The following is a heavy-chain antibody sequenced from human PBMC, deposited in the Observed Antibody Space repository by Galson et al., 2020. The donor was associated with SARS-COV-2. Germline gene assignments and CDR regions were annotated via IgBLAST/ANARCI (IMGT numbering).Heavy chain of an antibody. V-gene: IGHV3-48*03. J-gene: IGHJ4*02. Sequence: PGGSLRLSCAASGFTFSNYEMNWVRQAPGKGLEWVSYISSSGGTIYYTDSVKGRFTISRDNAKNSLYLQMNSLRAEDTAVYYCARLGTNSDDYWGQGTLVTVSS. CDR1: GFTFSNYE. CDR2: ISSSGGTI. D-gene: IGHD2-2*01. CDR3: ARLGTNSDDY.